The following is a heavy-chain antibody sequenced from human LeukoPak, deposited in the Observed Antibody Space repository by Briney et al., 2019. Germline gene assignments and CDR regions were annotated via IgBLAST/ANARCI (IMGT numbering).Heavy chain of an antibody. V-gene: IGHV3-7*01. CDR1: GFMFSGFS. CDR3: ARPRGCGTATCNNFDY. Sequence: GGSLRLSCAASGFMFSGFSMSWVRQTPGKGLECVAKMTEYGTEIFYVDSVKGRFTISRDNAKNLLYLQMNSLRVEDTAVYYCARPRGCGTATCNNFDYWGQGTLVTVSS. D-gene: IGHD2-21*01. J-gene: IGHJ4*02. CDR2: MTEYGTEI.